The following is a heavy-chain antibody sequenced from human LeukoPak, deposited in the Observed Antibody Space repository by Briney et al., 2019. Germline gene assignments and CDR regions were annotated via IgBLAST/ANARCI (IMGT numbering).Heavy chain of an antibody. CDR3: ARGPRRFLEWLWSDY. J-gene: IGHJ4*02. CDR2: INPNSGGT. CDR1: GYTFTGYY. D-gene: IGHD3-3*01. Sequence: GASVKVSCKASGYTFTGYYMHWVRQAPGQGLEWMGWINPNSGGTNYAQKLQGRVTMTTDTSTSTAYMELGSLRSDDTAVYYCARGPRRFLEWLWSDYWGQGTLVTVSS. V-gene: IGHV1-2*02.